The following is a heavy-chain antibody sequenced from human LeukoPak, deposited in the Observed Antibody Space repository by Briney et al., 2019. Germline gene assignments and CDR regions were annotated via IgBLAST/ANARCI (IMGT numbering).Heavy chain of an antibody. J-gene: IGHJ4*02. CDR1: GFTLSNYA. D-gene: IGHD1-26*01. V-gene: IGHV3-30*04. CDR2: ISFNGRNK. CDR3: ARDIWEDAVVGSTTVADY. Sequence: RGSLSLSCAASGFTLSNYAMHWVRQAPGEGLEWVATISFNGRNKYYAESVKGRFTISRDNPQNTLYLQMNSLRVDDTALYFCARDIWEDAVVGSTTVADYWGQGTLVTVSS.